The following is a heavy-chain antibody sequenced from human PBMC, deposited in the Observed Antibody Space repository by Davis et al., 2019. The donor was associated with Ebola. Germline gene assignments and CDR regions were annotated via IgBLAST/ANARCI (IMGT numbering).Heavy chain of an antibody. V-gene: IGHV1-18*01. D-gene: IGHD2-15*01. CDR3: ARDRDVLLRQTDY. CDR1: GGTFSSYG. CDR2: ITAYNGNT. Sequence: ASVKVSCKASGGTFSSYGISWVRQAPGQGLEWMGWITAYNGNTNYAQKLQGRVTMTTDTSTSTAYMELRSLRSDDTAVYYCARDRDVLLRQTDYWGQGTLVTVSS. J-gene: IGHJ4*02.